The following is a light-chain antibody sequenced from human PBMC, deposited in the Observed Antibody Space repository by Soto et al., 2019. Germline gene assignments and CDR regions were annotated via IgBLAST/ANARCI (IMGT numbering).Light chain of an antibody. CDR2: GAS. CDR1: QSLLHNNGKTY. CDR3: QQYGSSPT. Sequence: DVVLTQAPLSLSVTPGQPASISCKSSQSLLHNNGKTYLYWYQQKPGQAPRLLIYGASSRATGIPDRFSGSGSGTDFTLTISRLQPEDFVVYFCQQYGSSPTFGQGTKVDIK. V-gene: IGKV2-29*01. J-gene: IGKJ1*01.